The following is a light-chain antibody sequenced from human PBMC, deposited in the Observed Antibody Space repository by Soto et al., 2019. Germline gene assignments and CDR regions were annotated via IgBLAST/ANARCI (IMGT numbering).Light chain of an antibody. V-gene: IGKV3-11*01. CDR3: QVRTNWSIA. Sequence: EIVLTQSPATLSLSPGERANISCRASQSVTTYLAWYQQKPGQAPRLLIYDASDRATGIPARFSGSGSGTDFTLTINNLEPEDFAVYYCQVRTNWSIAFGQGTRLEIK. J-gene: IGKJ5*01. CDR2: DAS. CDR1: QSVTTY.